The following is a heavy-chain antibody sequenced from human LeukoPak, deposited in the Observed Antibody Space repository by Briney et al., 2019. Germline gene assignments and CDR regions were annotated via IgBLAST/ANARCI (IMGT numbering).Heavy chain of an antibody. CDR1: GYTFISYG. D-gene: IGHD5-12*01. Sequence: ASVKVSCKASGYTFISYGISWVRQAPGQGLEWMGWISADNGQTNYAQKLQGRVTMTTDTSTSTAYMELRSLRSDDTAVYYCARGNLGKVWEEWLREPYSYYYYYMDVWGKGTTVTVSS. CDR2: ISADNGQT. J-gene: IGHJ6*03. CDR3: ARGNLGKVWEEWLREPYSYYYYYMDV. V-gene: IGHV1-18*01.